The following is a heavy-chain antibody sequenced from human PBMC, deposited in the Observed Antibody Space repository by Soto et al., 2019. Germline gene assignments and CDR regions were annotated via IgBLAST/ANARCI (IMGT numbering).Heavy chain of an antibody. Sequence: SETLSLTCAVSGGSISRSNWWSWVRQPPGKGLEWIGEIYHSGSTNYNPSLKSRVTISVDKSKNQFSLKLSSVTAADTAVYYCASSHAGAHITAAVHWGQGTLVTVSS. CDR1: GGSISRSNW. D-gene: IGHD6-13*01. CDR2: IYHSGST. J-gene: IGHJ4*02. CDR3: ASSHAGAHITAAVH. V-gene: IGHV4-4*02.